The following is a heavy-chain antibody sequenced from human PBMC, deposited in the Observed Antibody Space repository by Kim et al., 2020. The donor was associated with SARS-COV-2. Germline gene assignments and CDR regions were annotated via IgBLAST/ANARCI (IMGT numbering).Heavy chain of an antibody. CDR2: ISSSGSNI. CDR1: GFTFSSYS. CDR3: AKDEGAAASYYYGMDC. V-gene: IGHV3-21*01. J-gene: IGHJ6*01. D-gene: IGHD1-26*01. Sequence: GGSLRLSCAASGFTFSSYSMNWVRQAPGKGLEWVSAISSSGSNIYYADSVKGRFTISRDNAKNSLYLQMNSLRAEDTAMYYCAKDEGAAASYYYGMDCWG.